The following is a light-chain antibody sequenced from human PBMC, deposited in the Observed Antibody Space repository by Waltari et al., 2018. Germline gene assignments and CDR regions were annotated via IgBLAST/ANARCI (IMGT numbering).Light chain of an antibody. CDR3: QQGSMWPLT. Sequence: EIVLTQSPPTLSLSPGQRAPLSCRASESIASHLAWFRQKPGQPPRLLIYDASTRATGIPARFSGSGFGTDFTLTISSLEPEDFAVYFCQQGSMWPLTFGGGTTVEIK. J-gene: IGKJ4*01. CDR2: DAS. V-gene: IGKV3-11*01. CDR1: ESIASH.